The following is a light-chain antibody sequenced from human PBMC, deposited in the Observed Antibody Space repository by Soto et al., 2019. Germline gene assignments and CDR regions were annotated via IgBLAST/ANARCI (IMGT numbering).Light chain of an antibody. CDR2: DAS. CDR1: QSIRSY. V-gene: IGKV3-11*01. J-gene: IGKJ4*01. CDR3: QQRSNWTLT. Sequence: DTVLTQSPATLSLSPGERATLSCRASQSIRSYLAWYQKKHGKAPRLVIHDASNRATGIPARLSGSGYGTDLTITISSIENEDFAVYYCQQRSNWTLTFGGGTKVDIK.